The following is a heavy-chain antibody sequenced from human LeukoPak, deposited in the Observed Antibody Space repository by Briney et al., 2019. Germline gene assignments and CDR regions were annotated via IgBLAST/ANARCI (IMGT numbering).Heavy chain of an antibody. J-gene: IGHJ4*02. CDR1: GGTFSSYA. CDR2: IIPIFGTA. CDR3: ARDFSAYCGGDCYLD. D-gene: IGHD2-21*02. V-gene: IGHV1-69*05. Sequence: SVKVSCKASGGTFSSYAISWVRQAPGQGLEWMGRIIPIFGTANYAQKFQGRVTITTDGSTRTAYMELSSLRSEDTAVYSCARDFSAYCGGDCYLDWGQGTPVTVSS.